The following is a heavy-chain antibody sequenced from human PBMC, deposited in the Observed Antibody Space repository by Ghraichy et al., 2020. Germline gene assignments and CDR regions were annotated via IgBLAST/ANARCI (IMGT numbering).Heavy chain of an antibody. D-gene: IGHD3-3*01. CDR3: ARGTPSYYEY. Sequence: LTCAVSGFTVSNYGMSWVRQAPGKGLEWVSSISKSDDRTYYTDSVKGRFTISRDNSNNVLYLQMSSLRGEDTAVYYCARGTPSYYEYWGRGTLVTVSS. CDR2: ISKSDDRT. V-gene: IGHV3-23*01. J-gene: IGHJ2*01. CDR1: GFTVSNYG.